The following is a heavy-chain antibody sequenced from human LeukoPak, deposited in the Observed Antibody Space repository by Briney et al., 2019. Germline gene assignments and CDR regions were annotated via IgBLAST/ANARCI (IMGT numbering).Heavy chain of an antibody. J-gene: IGHJ4*02. D-gene: IGHD3-10*01. Sequence: GGSLRLSCAAYGFTVSSNYMSWVRQAPGKGLEWVSVIYSGGSTYYADSVKGRFTVSRDNSKNTLYLQMNSLRAEDTAVYYCARVVRGNLSAYYFDYWGQGTLVTVSS. CDR2: IYSGGST. CDR3: ARVVRGNLSAYYFDY. CDR1: GFTVSSNY. V-gene: IGHV3-66*01.